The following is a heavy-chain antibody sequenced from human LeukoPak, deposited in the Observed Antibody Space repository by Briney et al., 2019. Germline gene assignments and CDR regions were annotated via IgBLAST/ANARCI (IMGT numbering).Heavy chain of an antibody. CDR1: GGSISSYY. CDR3: ARGGGIAIFGVVIDDWFDP. D-gene: IGHD3-3*01. V-gene: IGHV4-59*01. J-gene: IGHJ5*02. Sequence: SETLSLTCTVSGGSISSYYWSWIRQPPGKGLEWIGYIYYSGSTNYNLSLKSRVTISVDTSKNQFSLKLSSVTAADTAVYYCARGGGIAIFGVVIDDWFDPWGQGTLVTVSS. CDR2: IYYSGST.